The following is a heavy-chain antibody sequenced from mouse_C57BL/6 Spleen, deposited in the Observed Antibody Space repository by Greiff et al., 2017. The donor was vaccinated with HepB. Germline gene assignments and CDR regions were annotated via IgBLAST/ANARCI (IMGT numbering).Heavy chain of an antibody. J-gene: IGHJ3*01. CDR1: GYTFTSYW. CDR3: ARGGLYDGVAWFAY. V-gene: IGHV1-53*01. CDR2: INPSNGGT. Sequence: QVQLQQPGTELVKPGASVKLSCKASGYTFTSYWMHWVKQRPGQGLEWIGNINPSNGGTNYNEKFKSKAKLTVDKSSSTAYMQLSSLTSEDSAVYYCARGGLYDGVAWFAYWGQGTLVTVSA. D-gene: IGHD2-3*01.